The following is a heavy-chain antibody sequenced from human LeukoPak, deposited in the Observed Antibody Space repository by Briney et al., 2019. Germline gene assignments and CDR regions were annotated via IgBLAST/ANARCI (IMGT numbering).Heavy chain of an antibody. CDR3: ARGSSGSYYTLFDY. Sequence: PGGSLRLSCAASGFTFGSYSMNWVRQAPGKGLEWVSSITSSSTYIYYADSVKGRFTISRDNAKNSLYLQMNSLRAEDTAVYYCARGSSGSYYTLFDYWGQGTLVTVSS. CDR1: GFTFGSYS. CDR2: ITSSSTYI. D-gene: IGHD3-10*01. V-gene: IGHV3-21*01. J-gene: IGHJ4*02.